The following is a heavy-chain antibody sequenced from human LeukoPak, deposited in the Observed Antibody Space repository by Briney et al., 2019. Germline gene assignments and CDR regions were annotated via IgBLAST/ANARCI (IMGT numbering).Heavy chain of an antibody. D-gene: IGHD2/OR15-2a*01. Sequence: SETLSLTCAIDGASLSAYHWTWIRQPPGKGLEWIGEIKPSGITYYNPSLKSRVTISVDTSKNQFSLKLSSVTAADTAVYYCVRAFSADYWGQGTLVTVSS. J-gene: IGHJ4*02. V-gene: IGHV4-34*01. CDR1: GASLSAYH. CDR3: VRAFSADY. CDR2: IKPSGIT.